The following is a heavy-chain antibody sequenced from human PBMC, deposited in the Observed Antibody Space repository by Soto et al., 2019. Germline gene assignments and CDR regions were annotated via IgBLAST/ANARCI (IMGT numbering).Heavy chain of an antibody. D-gene: IGHD5-12*01. V-gene: IGHV4-59*01. CDR1: GGSISSYY. CDR2: IYYSGST. CDR3: ARVWDGYNPNFDY. Sequence: SETLSLTCTVSGGSISSYYWSWIRQPPGKGLEWIGYIYYSGSTNYNPSLKSRVTISVDTSKNQFSLKLSSVTAADTAVYYCARVWDGYNPNFDYWGQGTLVTVSS. J-gene: IGHJ4*02.